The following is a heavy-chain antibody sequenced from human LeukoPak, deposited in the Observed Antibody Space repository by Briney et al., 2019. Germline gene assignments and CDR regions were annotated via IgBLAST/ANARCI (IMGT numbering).Heavy chain of an antibody. CDR1: GFTFSSYA. CDR2: ISGSGGST. J-gene: IGHJ4*02. Sequence: PGGSLRLSCAASGFTFSSYAMSWVRQAPGKGLEWVSAISGSGGSTYYADSVKGRFTISRDNAKNTLYLQMNRLRAEDTAVYYCAKNPGGVVVAATGYFDYWGQGTLVTVSS. D-gene: IGHD2-15*01. V-gene: IGHV3-23*01. CDR3: AKNPGGVVVAATGYFDY.